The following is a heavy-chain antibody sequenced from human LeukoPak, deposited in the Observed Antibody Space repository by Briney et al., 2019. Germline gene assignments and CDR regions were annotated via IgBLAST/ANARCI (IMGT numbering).Heavy chain of an antibody. V-gene: IGHV4-39*07. Sequence: SETLSLTCTVSGCSISSSSYYWGWIRQPPGKGLEWIVSIYYSGSTYYNPSLKRRVTISVDTSKNQFSLKLSSVTAADTAVYYCARVLWFGELPPEYYFDYWGQGTLVTVSS. CDR1: GCSISSSSYY. CDR2: IYYSGST. CDR3: ARVLWFGELPPEYYFDY. D-gene: IGHD3-10*01. J-gene: IGHJ4*02.